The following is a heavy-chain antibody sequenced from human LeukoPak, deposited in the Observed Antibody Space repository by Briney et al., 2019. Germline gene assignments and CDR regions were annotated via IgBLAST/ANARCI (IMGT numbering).Heavy chain of an antibody. D-gene: IGHD3-16*02. J-gene: IGHJ4*02. Sequence: EGSLRLSCAASGFSFTDSWMSWVRQPPGKGLEWVVNIKPDGTEKYYVDSLKSRFTVSRENAKNSLYLQMSSLRAEDTAVYYCARVRYGNYFDYWRQGTLVTVSS. V-gene: IGHV3-7*04. CDR2: IKPDGTEK. CDR3: ARVRYGNYFDY. CDR1: GFSFTDSW.